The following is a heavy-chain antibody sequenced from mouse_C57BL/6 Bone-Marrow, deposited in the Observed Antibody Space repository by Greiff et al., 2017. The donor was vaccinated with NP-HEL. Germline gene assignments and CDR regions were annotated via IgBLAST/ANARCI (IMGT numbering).Heavy chain of an antibody. CDR1: GYTFTSYW. Sequence: QVQLQQSGAELVMPGASVKLSCKASGYTFTSYWMHWVKQRPGQGLEWIGEIDPSDSYTNYNQKFKGKSTLTVDKSSSTAYMQLSSLTSEDSAVYYCARSNYGSSYRFAYWGQGTLVTVSA. CDR2: IDPSDSYT. CDR3: ARSNYGSSYRFAY. J-gene: IGHJ3*01. V-gene: IGHV1-69*01. D-gene: IGHD1-1*01.